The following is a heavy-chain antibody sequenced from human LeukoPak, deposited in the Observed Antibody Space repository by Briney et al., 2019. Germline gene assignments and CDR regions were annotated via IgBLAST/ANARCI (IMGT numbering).Heavy chain of an antibody. CDR3: AGPHQLSPLGDY. V-gene: IGHV3-30*04. D-gene: IGHD2-2*01. CDR1: GFTFSSYA. CDR2: ISYDGSNK. Sequence: GGSLRLSCAASGFTFSSYAMHWVPQAPGKGLEWVAVISYDGSNKYYADSVKGRFTISRDNSKNTLYLQMNSLRAEDTAVYYCAGPHQLSPLGDYWGQGTLVTVSS. J-gene: IGHJ4*02.